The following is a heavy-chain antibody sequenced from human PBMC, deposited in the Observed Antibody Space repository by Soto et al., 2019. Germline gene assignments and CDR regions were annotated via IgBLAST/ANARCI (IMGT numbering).Heavy chain of an antibody. CDR1: GDSISGSNSH. Sequence: PSETLSLTCTVSGDSISGSNSHWGWTRQPPGKGLEYIGSVYYGGAIFYSGNIYYNPSLKSRVTISVDTSKNQFSLRLSSVTAADSGVYYCVRYDRINMKPYSPEGFHIWGQGTRVTFSS. J-gene: IGHJ3*02. V-gene: IGHV4-39*01. D-gene: IGHD3-3*02. CDR2: VYYGGAIFYSGNI. CDR3: VRYDRINMKPYSPEGFHI.